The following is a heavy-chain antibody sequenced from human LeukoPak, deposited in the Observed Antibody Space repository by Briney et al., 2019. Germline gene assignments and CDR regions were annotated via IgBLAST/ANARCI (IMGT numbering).Heavy chain of an antibody. D-gene: IGHD6-13*01. Sequence: GGSLRLSCAASGFTFSSYGMSWARQAPGKGLEWVSAISGSGGSTYYADSVKGRFTISRDNSKNTLYLQMNSLRAEDTAVYYCAKRGGYSSSWYYFDYWGQGTLVTVSS. CDR2: ISGSGGST. V-gene: IGHV3-23*01. CDR3: AKRGGYSSSWYYFDY. J-gene: IGHJ4*02. CDR1: GFTFSSYG.